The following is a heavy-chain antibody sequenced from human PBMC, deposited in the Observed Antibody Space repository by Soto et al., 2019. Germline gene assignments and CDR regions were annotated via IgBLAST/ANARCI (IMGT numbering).Heavy chain of an antibody. Sequence: SEKVSCKASGGTFSSYAISWVRQAPGQGLEWMGGIIPIFGTANYAQKFQGRVTITADESTSTAYMELSSLRSEDTAVYYCAREAGPITMIVVAYDAFDIWGQGTMVTVSS. V-gene: IGHV1-69*13. J-gene: IGHJ3*02. CDR3: AREAGPITMIVVAYDAFDI. CDR1: GGTFSSYA. CDR2: IIPIFGTA. D-gene: IGHD3-22*01.